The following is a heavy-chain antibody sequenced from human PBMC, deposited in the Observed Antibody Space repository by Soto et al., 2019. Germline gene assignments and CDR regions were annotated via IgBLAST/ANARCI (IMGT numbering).Heavy chain of an antibody. J-gene: IGHJ3*02. D-gene: IGHD2-15*01. Sequence: SETRSLTCTVSGVSISSYYWSWIRQPPGKGLEWIGYIYYSGSTNYNPSLKSRVTISVDTSKNQFSLKLSSVTAADTAVYYCARVTCSGGSCYGWDDAFDIWGQGTMVTVSS. CDR1: GVSISSYY. CDR3: ARVTCSGGSCYGWDDAFDI. CDR2: IYYSGST. V-gene: IGHV4-59*01.